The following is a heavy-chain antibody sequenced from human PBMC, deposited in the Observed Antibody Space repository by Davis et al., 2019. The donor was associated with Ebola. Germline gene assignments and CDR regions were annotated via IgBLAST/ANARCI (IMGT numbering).Heavy chain of an antibody. CDR2: ISWNSGTI. V-gene: IGHV3-9*01. CDR1: GFTFDDYA. J-gene: IGHJ6*02. CDR3: AKAAESLNCTGGVSNYYYYSMDV. D-gene: IGHD2-8*02. Sequence: SLKISCAASGFTFDDYAMHWVRQAPGKGLEWVSGISWNSGTIAYADSVKGRFTIPRDNAKNSLYLQMNSLRAEDTALYYCAKAAESLNCTGGVSNYYYYSMDVRGQGTTVTVSS.